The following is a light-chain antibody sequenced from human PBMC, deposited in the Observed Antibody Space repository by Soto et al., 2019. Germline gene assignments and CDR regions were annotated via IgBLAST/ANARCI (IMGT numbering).Light chain of an antibody. CDR2: DAS. CDR3: QQRSNWPPWT. V-gene: IGKV3-11*01. CDR1: QSVSSY. Sequence: EIVLTQSPATLSLSPGERATLSCRASQSVSSYLAWYQQKPGQAPRLLIYDASNRATGIPARFSGSGSGTYFTLTISSLEPEDFAVYYFQQRSNWPPWTFGQGTKVEIK. J-gene: IGKJ1*01.